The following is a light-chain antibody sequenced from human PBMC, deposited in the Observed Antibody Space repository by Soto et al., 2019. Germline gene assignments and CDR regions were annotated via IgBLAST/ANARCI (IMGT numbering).Light chain of an antibody. J-gene: IGKJ1*01. V-gene: IGKV3-20*01. Sequence: EIVLTQSPGTLSLSPGEGATLSCRASQSVSSSYLAWYQQKPGQAPRLLIYGVYTRAPGIPARFSGSGSGTEFTLTISSLQSEDFAVYYCQQYHSWPPRTFGQGTKVDIK. CDR1: QSVSSSY. CDR2: GVY. CDR3: QQYHSWPPRT.